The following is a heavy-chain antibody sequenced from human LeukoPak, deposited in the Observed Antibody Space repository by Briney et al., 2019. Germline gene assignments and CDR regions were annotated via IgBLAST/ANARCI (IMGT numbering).Heavy chain of an antibody. D-gene: IGHD3-16*01. CDR1: GFTFSSYG. V-gene: IGHV3-30*18. J-gene: IGHJ4*02. Sequence: PGGSLRLSCAASGFTFSSYGMHWVRQAPGKGLEWVAVISYDGSNKYYADSVKGRFTISRDNSKNTLYLQMNSLRAEDTAVYYCAKEVMITFWGQGTLVTVSS. CDR2: ISYDGSNK. CDR3: AKEVMITF.